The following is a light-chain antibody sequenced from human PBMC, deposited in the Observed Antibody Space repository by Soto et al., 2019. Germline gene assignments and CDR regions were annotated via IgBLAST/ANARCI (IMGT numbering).Light chain of an antibody. CDR2: ATS. Sequence: EIVLPQSPGTLSLSPGETAALSCRASQSVSSRYLAWYQQKSGQAPRLLIYATSSRATDIPDRFIGSRSGAEFTLTINSLQSEDFAVYYCQPYNNWPLTVGGGTKVDIK. CDR1: QSVSSRY. V-gene: IGKV3-20*01. CDR3: QPYNNWPLT. J-gene: IGKJ4*01.